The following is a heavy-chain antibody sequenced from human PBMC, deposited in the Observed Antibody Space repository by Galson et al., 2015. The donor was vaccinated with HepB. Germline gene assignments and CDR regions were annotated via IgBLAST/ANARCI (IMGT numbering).Heavy chain of an antibody. CDR1: GFTFSGSA. D-gene: IGHD6-13*01. CDR2: IGSKDNNYAT. J-gene: IGHJ4*02. V-gene: IGHV3-73*01. Sequence: SLRLSCAASGFTFSGSAIHWVRQASGKRLEWVGRIGSKDNNYATAYGASLKGRFTISRDDSKNTAYLHMNSLKTEDTAVYYCTRLGDLSGYGSNWGQGTLVTVSS. CDR3: TRLGDLSGYGSN.